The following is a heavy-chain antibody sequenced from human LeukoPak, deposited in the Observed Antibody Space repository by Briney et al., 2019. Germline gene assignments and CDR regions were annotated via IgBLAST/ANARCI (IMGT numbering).Heavy chain of an antibody. V-gene: IGHV1-69*04. D-gene: IGHD1-7*01. Sequence: ASVKVSCKASGGTFSSYAISWVRQAPGQGLERMGRIIPILGIANYAQKFQGRVTITADKSTSTAYMELSSLRSEDTAVYYCARDLITGTTSWGQGTLVTVSS. J-gene: IGHJ5*02. CDR2: IIPILGIA. CDR1: GGTFSSYA. CDR3: ARDLITGTTS.